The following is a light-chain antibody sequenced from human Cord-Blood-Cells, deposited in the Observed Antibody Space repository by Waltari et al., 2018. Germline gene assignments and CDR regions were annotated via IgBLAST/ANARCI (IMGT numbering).Light chain of an antibody. CDR3: QQYYSTPRT. CDR2: WAS. J-gene: IGKJ1*01. V-gene: IGKV4-1*01. CDR1: QSVLYSSNNKNY. Sequence: DIVMTQSPDSLAVSLGERATINCKSSQSVLYSSNNKNYLAWYQQKPGQPPKLLIYWASTRASCVPDRFSGSGSGTDFTLTISSLQAEDVAVYYCQQYYSTPRTFGQGTKVEIK.